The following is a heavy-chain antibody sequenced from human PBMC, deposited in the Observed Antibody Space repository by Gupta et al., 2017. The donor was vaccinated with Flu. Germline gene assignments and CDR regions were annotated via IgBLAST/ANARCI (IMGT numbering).Heavy chain of an antibody. CDR3: ARGIAARLYYFDY. Sequence: EVQLVESGGGLVQPGGSLRRSCAASGFTFSSYAMHWVRQAPGKGLEYVSAISSNGGSTYYANSVKGRFTISRDNSKNTLYLQMGSLRAEDMAVYYCARGIAARLYYFDYWGQGTLVTVSS. CDR1: GFTFSSYA. CDR2: ISSNGGST. D-gene: IGHD6-6*01. J-gene: IGHJ4*02. V-gene: IGHV3-64*01.